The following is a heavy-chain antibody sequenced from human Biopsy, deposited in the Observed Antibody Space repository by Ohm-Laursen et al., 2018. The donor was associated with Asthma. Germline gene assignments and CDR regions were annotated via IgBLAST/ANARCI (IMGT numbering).Heavy chain of an antibody. V-gene: IGHV4-39*01. Sequence: GTLSLTCTVSGGSMSSSSYYWGWIRRPPGKGLEFIGTIYYSGGTDYNPSLKSRVTLSVDASKNQFSLKLTSVTAADTAVYYCVSPPGYWGQGTRVTVSS. CDR2: IYYSGGT. J-gene: IGHJ4*02. CDR3: VSPPGY. CDR1: GGSMSSSSYY.